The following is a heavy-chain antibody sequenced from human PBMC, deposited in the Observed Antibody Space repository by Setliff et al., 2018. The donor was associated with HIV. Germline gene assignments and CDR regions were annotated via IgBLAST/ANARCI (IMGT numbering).Heavy chain of an antibody. J-gene: IGHJ3*02. CDR3: AREDVTTSGLDI. CDR2: INSDGSTT. V-gene: IGHV3-74*01. Sequence: HPGGSLRLSCGASGFSFGNHWMYWVRQAPGKGLVWVSRINSDGSTTAYADPVKGRVTVSRDNAKSTVYLQMNSLRVEDTAVYYCAREDVTTSGLDIWGQGTMVTVSS. CDR1: GFSFGNHW. D-gene: IGHD4-17*01.